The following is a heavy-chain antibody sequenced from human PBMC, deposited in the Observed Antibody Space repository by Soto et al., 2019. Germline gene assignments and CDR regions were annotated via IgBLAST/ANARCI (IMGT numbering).Heavy chain of an antibody. CDR2: FDPEDGET. V-gene: IGHV1-24*01. Sequence: ASVKVSCKVSGYTLTELSMHWVRQAPGKGLEWMGGFDPEDGETIYAQKFQGRVTMTEDTSTDTAYMELSSLGSEDTAVYYCATARGAYYDILTGYPGGYYYYGMDVWGQGTTVTVSS. D-gene: IGHD3-9*01. J-gene: IGHJ6*02. CDR1: GYTLTELS. CDR3: ATARGAYYDILTGYPGGYYYYGMDV.